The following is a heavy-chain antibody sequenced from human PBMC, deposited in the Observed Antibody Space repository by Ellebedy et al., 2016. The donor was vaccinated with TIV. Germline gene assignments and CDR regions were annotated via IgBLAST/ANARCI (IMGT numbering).Heavy chain of an antibody. CDR3: ARGRAAKPRGFDY. V-gene: IGHV4-34*01. Sequence: SETLSLXXAVYGGSFSGYYWSWIRQPPGKGLEWIGEINHSGSTNYNPSLKSRVTISVDTSKNQFSLKLSSVTAADTAVYYCARGRAAKPRGFDYWGQGTLVTVSS. CDR1: GGSFSGYY. D-gene: IGHD6-13*01. CDR2: INHSGST. J-gene: IGHJ4*02.